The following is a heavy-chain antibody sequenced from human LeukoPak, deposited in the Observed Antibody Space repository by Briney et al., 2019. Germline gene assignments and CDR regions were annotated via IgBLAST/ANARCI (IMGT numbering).Heavy chain of an antibody. D-gene: IGHD6-13*01. CDR3: ALAAAGTNWFDP. Sequence: ASVKVSCKASGGTFSSYAISWVRQAPGQGLEWMGWINPNSGGTNYAQKFQGRVTMTRDTSISTAYMELSRLRSDDTAVYYCALAAAGTNWFDPWGQGTLVTVSS. V-gene: IGHV1-2*02. J-gene: IGHJ5*02. CDR1: GGTFSSYA. CDR2: INPNSGGT.